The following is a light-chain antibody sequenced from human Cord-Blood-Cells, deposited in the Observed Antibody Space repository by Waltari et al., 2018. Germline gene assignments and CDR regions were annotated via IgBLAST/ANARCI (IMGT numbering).Light chain of an antibody. V-gene: IGKV2-30*01. CDR2: KVS. CDR1: QSLVYSDGNTY. Sequence: DVVMTQSPLSLPVTLGQPASISCRSSQSLVYSDGNTYLNWFQQRPGQSPRRLIYKVSNRDSGVPDRFSGSGSGTDFTLKISRVEAEDVGVYHCMQGTHWPPPSISRTFGQGTKVEIK. J-gene: IGKJ1*01. CDR3: MQGTHWPPPSISRT.